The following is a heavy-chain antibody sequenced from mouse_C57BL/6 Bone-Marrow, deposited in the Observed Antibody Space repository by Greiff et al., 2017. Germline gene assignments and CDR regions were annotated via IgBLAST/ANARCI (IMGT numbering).Heavy chain of an antibody. D-gene: IGHD2-5*01. CDR1: GYAFTNYL. J-gene: IGHJ4*01. V-gene: IGHV1-54*01. Sequence: QVQLKESGAELVRPGTSVKVSCKASGYAFTNYLIEWVKQRPGQGLEWIGVINPGSGGTNYKEKFKGKATLTADKSSSTAYLQLSSLTSEDSAVLFCARSAYYSNYYAMDYWDQGTSVTVSS. CDR2: INPGSGGT. CDR3: ARSAYYSNYYAMDY.